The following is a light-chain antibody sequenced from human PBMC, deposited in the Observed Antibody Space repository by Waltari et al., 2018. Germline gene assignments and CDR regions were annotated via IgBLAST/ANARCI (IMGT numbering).Light chain of an antibody. CDR2: WAS. CDR3: QQYYSTPYT. CDR1: QSVLYSSNNKNY. V-gene: IGKV4-1*01. J-gene: IGKJ2*01. Sequence: DIVMTQSPDSLAVSPGERATINLKSSQSVLYSSNNKNYVSWYQQKPVQPPKLLIYWASTREAGVPDRFSGSGSGTDFTLTISSLQAEDVAVYYCQQYYSTPYTFGQGTKLEIK.